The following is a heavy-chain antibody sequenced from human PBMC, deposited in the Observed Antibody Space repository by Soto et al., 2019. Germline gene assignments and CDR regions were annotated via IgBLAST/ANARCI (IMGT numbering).Heavy chain of an antibody. CDR3: ARGDVVVLTATSNFDY. Sequence: EVQLVESRGGLVKPGGSLRLSCAASGFTFSSYTMKWVRQAPGKGLEWVASISSSYYIKYADSVKGRFTISRDNAKNSLYLQMNSLRAEDTAVYYCARGDVVVLTATSNFDYWGQGTLVTVSS. V-gene: IGHV3-21*01. D-gene: IGHD2-21*02. CDR1: GFTFSSYT. J-gene: IGHJ4*02. CDR2: ISSSYYI.